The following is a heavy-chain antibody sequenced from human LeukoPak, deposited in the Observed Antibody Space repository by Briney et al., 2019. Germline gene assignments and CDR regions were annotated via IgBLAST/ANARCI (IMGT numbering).Heavy chain of an antibody. J-gene: IGHJ3*02. CDR3: ARYYDSGGPYATDAFDI. V-gene: IGHV4-34*01. Sequence: SETLSLTCAVHGGSFSGYYWSWIRQPPGKGLEWIGEINHSGSTNYNPSLKSRVTRSVDTSKNQFSLKLSSVTAADTAVYYCARYYDSGGPYATDAFDIWGQGTMVTVSS. CDR2: INHSGST. D-gene: IGHD3-22*01. CDR1: GGSFSGYY.